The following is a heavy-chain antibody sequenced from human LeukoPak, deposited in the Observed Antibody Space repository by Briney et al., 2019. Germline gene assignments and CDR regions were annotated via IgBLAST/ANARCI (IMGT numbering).Heavy chain of an antibody. CDR3: ARGYYDFWSGYSGYFDY. Sequence: GESLKISCKGSGYSFTSYWIGWVRQMPGKGLEWMGTIYPGDSDTRYSPSFQGQVTISADKSLSTAYLQWSSLKASDSAMYYCARGYYDFWSGYSGYFDYWGQGTLVTVSS. D-gene: IGHD3-3*01. V-gene: IGHV5-51*01. CDR2: IYPGDSDT. J-gene: IGHJ4*02. CDR1: GYSFTSYW.